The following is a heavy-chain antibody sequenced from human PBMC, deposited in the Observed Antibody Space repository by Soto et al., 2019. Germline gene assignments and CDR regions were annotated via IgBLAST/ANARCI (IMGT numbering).Heavy chain of an antibody. Sequence: GGSLPISCQVSGYSFTSYWIGWVRQMPGKGLEWTGIIYPFDSYTIYSPPFQGQVTTPPDKPTSPPYLQWSTLKASDPAMYYCARAVDFWSGPRNNSSGMAVWGQGPTVTVSS. CDR3: ARAVDFWSGPRNNSSGMAV. V-gene: IGHV5-51*04. D-gene: IGHD3-3*01. CDR2: IYPFDSYT. CDR1: GYSFTSYW. J-gene: IGHJ6*02.